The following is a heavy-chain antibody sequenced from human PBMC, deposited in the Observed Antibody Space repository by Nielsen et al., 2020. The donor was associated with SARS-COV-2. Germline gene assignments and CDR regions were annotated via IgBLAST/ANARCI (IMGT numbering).Heavy chain of an antibody. CDR3: TKGAQLGDY. J-gene: IGHJ4*02. CDR2: ISWDGAST. V-gene: IGHV3-43*01. D-gene: IGHD6-13*01. Sequence: GGSLRLSCAASGFTFDDYTMHWVRQPPGKGLEWVSLISWDGASTYYGDSVRGRFTISTDLSNNTLYLQMNSLRVEDTAIYYCTKGAQLGDYWGQGTLVTVSS. CDR1: GFTFDDYT.